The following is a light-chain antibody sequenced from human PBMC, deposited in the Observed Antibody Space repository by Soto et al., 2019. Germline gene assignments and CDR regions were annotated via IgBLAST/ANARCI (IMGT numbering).Light chain of an antibody. CDR1: SSDVGGYNY. CDR2: DVS. J-gene: IGLJ1*01. Sequence: QSVLTQPAPVSGSPGQSITISCTGTSSDVGGYNYVSWYQQHPGKAPKLMIYDVSNWPSGVSNRFSGSKSGNTASLTISGLQAEDEADYYCSSYTNSSPFVFGTGTKVTVL. V-gene: IGLV2-14*01. CDR3: SSYTNSSPFV.